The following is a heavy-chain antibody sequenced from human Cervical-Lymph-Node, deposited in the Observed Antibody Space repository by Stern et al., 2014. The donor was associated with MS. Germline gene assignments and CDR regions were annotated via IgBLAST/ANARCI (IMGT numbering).Heavy chain of an antibody. CDR1: GGTFSSNA. Sequence: QVQLVQSGAEVKQPGSSVKVSCKASGGTFSSNAISWVRQAPGQGLEWMGGVIPIFGTVNYAQKFQGRLTITADESTSTAYMELSSLRSEDTAVYYCGTGAGMIDYWGQGTLVTVSS. D-gene: IGHD6-19*01. J-gene: IGHJ4*02. CDR2: VIPIFGTV. CDR3: GTGAGMIDY. V-gene: IGHV1-69*01.